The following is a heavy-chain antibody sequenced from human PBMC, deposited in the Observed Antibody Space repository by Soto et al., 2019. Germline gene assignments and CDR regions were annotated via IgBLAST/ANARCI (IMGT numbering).Heavy chain of an antibody. D-gene: IGHD3-22*01. J-gene: IGHJ4*02. CDR1: GFIFSGSA. CDR2: IRSRANNFAT. Sequence: GGSLRLSCAASGFIFSGSAIHWVRQASGKGLEWVGRIRSRANNFATSSAASVKGRFTFSRDDSKNTAYLQMNSLKTEDTAVYYCVRATYFSDSSGYTRCLDYWGQGTLVTVSS. V-gene: IGHV3-73*01. CDR3: VRATYFSDSSGYTRCLDY.